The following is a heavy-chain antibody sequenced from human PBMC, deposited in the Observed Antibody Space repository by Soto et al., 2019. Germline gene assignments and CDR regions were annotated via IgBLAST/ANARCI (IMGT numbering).Heavy chain of an antibody. CDR1: GFPFSSYA. J-gene: IGHJ4*02. D-gene: IGHD3-3*01. CDR2: ISGSGGST. CDR3: AKSRGVDYFDY. Sequence: GGSLRLSCAAPGFPFSSYAMSWVRQAPGKGLEWVSAISGSGGSTYYADSVKGRFTISRDNSKNTLYLQMNSLRAEDTAVYYCAKSRGVDYFDYWGQGTLVTVSS. V-gene: IGHV3-23*01.